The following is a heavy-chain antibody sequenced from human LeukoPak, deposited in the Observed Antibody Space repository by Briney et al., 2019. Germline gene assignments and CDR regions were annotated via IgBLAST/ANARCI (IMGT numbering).Heavy chain of an antibody. J-gene: IGHJ3*02. CDR2: IYYSGST. CDR1: GDSIRSSSDY. Sequence: SETLSLTCSVSGDSIRSSSDYWGWIRQPPGKGLEWIGSIYYSGSTYYNPSLKNRATISVDTSKNQFSLKLTSVTAADTAVFYCASTRRSGTYLEAFDIWGQGTMVTISS. CDR3: ASTRRSGTYLEAFDI. D-gene: IGHD1-26*01. V-gene: IGHV4-39*01.